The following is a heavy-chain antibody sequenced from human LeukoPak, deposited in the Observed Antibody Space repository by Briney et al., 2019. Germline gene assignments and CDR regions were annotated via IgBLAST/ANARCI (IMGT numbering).Heavy chain of an antibody. V-gene: IGHV3-48*04. CDR2: ISSSSSTI. Sequence: GGSLRLSCAASGFTFSSYSMNWVRQAPGKGLEWVSYISSSSSTIYYADSVKGRFTISRDNAKNSLYLQMNSLRAEDTAVYYCARDRSSSWYGDYYYYGMDVWGQGTTVTVSS. CDR1: GFTFSSYS. D-gene: IGHD6-13*01. CDR3: ARDRSSSWYGDYYYYGMDV. J-gene: IGHJ6*02.